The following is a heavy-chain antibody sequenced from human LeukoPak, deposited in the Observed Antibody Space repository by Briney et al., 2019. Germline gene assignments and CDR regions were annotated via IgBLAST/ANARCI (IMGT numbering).Heavy chain of an antibody. D-gene: IGHD4-17*01. CDR3: ATGVTMRAFDY. J-gene: IGHJ4*02. CDR1: GNSLTSYW. V-gene: IGHV5-51*01. Sequence: GESLKISCKGSGNSLTSYWIGWVRQMPGKGLEWMGIIYTGDSDTKYSPSFQGQVTISADKSISTAYLQWSSLKASDTAMYYCATGVTMRAFDYWGQGTLVTVSS. CDR2: IYTGDSDT.